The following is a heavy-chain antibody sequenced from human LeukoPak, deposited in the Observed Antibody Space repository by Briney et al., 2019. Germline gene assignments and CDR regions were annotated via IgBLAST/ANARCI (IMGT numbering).Heavy chain of an antibody. CDR2: ISSSSSYI. J-gene: IGHJ4*02. Sequence: GGSLRLSCAASGFTFSSYSMNWVRQAPGKGLEWVSSISSSSSYIYYADSVKSRFTISRDNAKNSLYLQMNSLRAEDTAVYYCARVGYYDSSGTDYWGQGTLVTVSS. D-gene: IGHD3-22*01. V-gene: IGHV3-21*01. CDR1: GFTFSSYS. CDR3: ARVGYYDSSGTDY.